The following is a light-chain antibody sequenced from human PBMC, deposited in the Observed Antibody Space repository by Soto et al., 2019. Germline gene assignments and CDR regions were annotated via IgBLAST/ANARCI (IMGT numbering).Light chain of an antibody. Sequence: EIVLTQSPATLSVSPGDVATLSCRASQNVPTHLAWYQQVPGQPPRLLIYRASTRASGIPARFNASGAGTEFTLTITSLQPEDFAIYYCQQYSVWPPFIFGQGTKLEIK. CDR1: QNVPTH. CDR2: RAS. V-gene: IGKV3-15*01. J-gene: IGKJ2*01. CDR3: QQYSVWPPFI.